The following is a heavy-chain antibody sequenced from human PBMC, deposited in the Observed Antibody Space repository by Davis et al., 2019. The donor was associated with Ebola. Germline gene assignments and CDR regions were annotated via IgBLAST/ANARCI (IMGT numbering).Heavy chain of an antibody. CDR3: AKDLLWWSASDV. J-gene: IGHJ6*02. V-gene: IGHV3-23*05. D-gene: IGHD2-21*01. Sequence: GESLKISCTASGFTSGCCAMNWVRQAPGKGLEWVSGIGSSSNGRHYADSVKGRFTISRDDSKNTVYLQMSNLRAEDTAVYYCAKDLLWWSASDVWGQGTTVTVSS. CDR1: GFTSGCCA. CDR2: IGSSSNGR.